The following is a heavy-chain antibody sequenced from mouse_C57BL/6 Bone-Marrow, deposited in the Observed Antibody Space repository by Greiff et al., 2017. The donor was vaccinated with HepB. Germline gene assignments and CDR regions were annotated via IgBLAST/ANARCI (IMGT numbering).Heavy chain of an antibody. J-gene: IGHJ3*01. CDR3: TRRYYYGSSYPFAY. V-gene: IGHV1-15*01. CDR1: GYTFTDYE. Sequence: VQLVESGAELVRPGASVTLSCKASGYTFTDYEMHWVKQTPVHGLEWIGAIDPETGGTAYNQKFKGKAILTADKSSSTAYMELRSLTSEDSAVYYCTRRYYYGSSYPFAYWGQGTLVTVSA. D-gene: IGHD1-1*01. CDR2: IDPETGGT.